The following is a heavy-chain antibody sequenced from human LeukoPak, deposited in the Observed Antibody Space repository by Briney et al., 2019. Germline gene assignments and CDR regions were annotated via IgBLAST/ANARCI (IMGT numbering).Heavy chain of an antibody. CDR3: TRGGYSGYDLSNYYYYMDV. D-gene: IGHD5-12*01. CDR2: IIPIFGTA. V-gene: IGHV1-69*05. Sequence: SVKVSCKASGGTFSSYAISWVRQAPGQGLEWMGGIIPIFGTANYAQKFQGRVTITTDESTSTAYMELSSRRAEDTAVYYCTRGGYSGYDLSNYYYYMDVWGKGTTVTVSS. CDR1: GGTFSSYA. J-gene: IGHJ6*03.